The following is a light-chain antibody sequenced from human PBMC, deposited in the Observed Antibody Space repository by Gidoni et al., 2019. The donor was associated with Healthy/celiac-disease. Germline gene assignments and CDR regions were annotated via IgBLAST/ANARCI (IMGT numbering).Light chain of an antibody. V-gene: IGKV1-33*01. CDR1: QDISNY. J-gene: IGKJ3*01. CDR3: QQYDNLPGGT. Sequence: GDRVTITCQASQDISNYLNWYQQKPGKAPKLLIYDASNLETGVPSRFSGSGSGTDFTFTISSLQPEDIATYYCQQYDNLPGGTFXPXTKVDIK. CDR2: DAS.